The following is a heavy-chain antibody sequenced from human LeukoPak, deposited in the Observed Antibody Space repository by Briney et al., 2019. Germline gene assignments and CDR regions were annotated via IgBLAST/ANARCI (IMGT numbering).Heavy chain of an antibody. J-gene: IGHJ5*01. CDR1: GFTFSNAW. CDR3: ATDLLDS. V-gene: IGHV3-15*01. CDR2: IKRKGDDGTA. Sequence: GGSLRLSCAASGFTFSNAWMSWVRQAPGKGLEWVGRIKRKGDDGTADYAAPVKGRFTISRDDSKSTVSLQMTSLKTEDTAVYYCATDLLDSWGRGTLVTVSS.